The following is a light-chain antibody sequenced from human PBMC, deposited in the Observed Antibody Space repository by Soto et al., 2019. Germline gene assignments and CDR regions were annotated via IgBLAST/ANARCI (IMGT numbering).Light chain of an antibody. CDR2: GAS. CDR1: QSVSSSY. CDR3: QQYGSSPGT. J-gene: IGKJ2*01. Sequence: ILLTQPPGTLSLSPGERANLSCRASQSVSSSYLAWYQQKPGQAPRLLIYGASSSATGIPDRFSGCGFGTDFTLTIIRLVPEDFAVYYCQQYGSSPGTFGQGTKLEIK. V-gene: IGKV3-20*01.